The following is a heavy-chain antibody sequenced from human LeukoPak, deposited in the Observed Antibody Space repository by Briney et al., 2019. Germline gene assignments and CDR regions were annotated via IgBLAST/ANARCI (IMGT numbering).Heavy chain of an antibody. D-gene: IGHD3-10*01. CDR1: GGSISSGGYY. V-gene: IGHV4-30-2*01. CDR3: AGPGNYGSGSYDY. CDR2: IYHSGST. Sequence: SQTLSLTCTVSGGSISSGGYYWSWIRQPPGKGLEWIGYIYHSGSTYYNPSLKSRVTISVDRSKNQFSLKLSSVTAADTAVYYCAGPGNYGSGSYDYWGQGTLVTVSS. J-gene: IGHJ4*02.